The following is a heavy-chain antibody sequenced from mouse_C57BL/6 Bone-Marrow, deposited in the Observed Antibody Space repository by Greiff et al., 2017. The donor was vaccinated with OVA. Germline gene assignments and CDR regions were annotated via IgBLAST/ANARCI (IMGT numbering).Heavy chain of an antibody. V-gene: IGHV5-9*01. D-gene: IGHD4-1*01. CDR3: ASLTLFLYYAMDY. CDR1: GFTFSSYT. CDR2: ISGGGGNT. Sequence: EVKVEESGGGLVKPGGSLKLSCAASGFTFSSYTMSWVRQTPEKRLEWVATISGGGGNTYYPDSVKGRFTISRDNAKNTLYLQMSSLRSEDTALYYCASLTLFLYYAMDYWGQGTSVTVSS. J-gene: IGHJ4*01.